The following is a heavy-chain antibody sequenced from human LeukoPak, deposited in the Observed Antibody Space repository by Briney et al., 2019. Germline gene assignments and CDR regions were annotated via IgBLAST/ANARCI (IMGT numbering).Heavy chain of an antibody. D-gene: IGHD3-10*01. J-gene: IGHJ3*02. V-gene: IGHV1-24*01. CDR2: FDPEDGQT. CDR3: ATSSPPPDYYDSGTNGFDI. Sequence: GASVKVSCKISGYSLNELPMYWVRQAPGKGLEWMGAFDPEDGQTIYAQKFQGRVTMTEDTSTDTAYMELRSLRSEDTAVYYCATSSPPPDYYDSGTNGFDIWGQGTMVTVSS. CDR1: GYSLNELP.